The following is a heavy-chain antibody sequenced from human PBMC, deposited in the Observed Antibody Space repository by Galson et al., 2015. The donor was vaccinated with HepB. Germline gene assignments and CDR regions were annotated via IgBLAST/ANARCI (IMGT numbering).Heavy chain of an antibody. J-gene: IGHJ4*02. D-gene: IGHD2-2*01. CDR3: AREGMVPAAMPFHYFDY. CDR1: GDTFTNDY. V-gene: IGHV1-46*01. Sequence: SVKVSCKASGDTFTNDYMHWVRQAPGQVLEWMGLINPSGDSTNYAQKFQGRVTMTRDTSTSTVYMELSSLRSEDTAVYYCAREGMVPAAMPFHYFDYWGQGTLVTDSS. CDR2: INPSGDST.